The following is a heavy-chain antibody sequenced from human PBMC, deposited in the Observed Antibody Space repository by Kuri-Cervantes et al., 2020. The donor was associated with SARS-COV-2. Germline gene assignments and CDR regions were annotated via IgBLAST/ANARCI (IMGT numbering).Heavy chain of an antibody. Sequence: GESLKISCAASGFTFRSSGIHWVRQAPGKGLEWVALLSNDGAHEYYADSVKGRFTISRDNFKNTLFLQMNSLRSEDTAMYYCAKGGDFWSGFTYFDSCGPGTLVTVSS. D-gene: IGHD3-3*01. CDR1: GFTFRSSG. CDR2: LSNDGAHE. V-gene: IGHV3-30*18. J-gene: IGHJ4*02. CDR3: AKGGDFWSGFTYFDS.